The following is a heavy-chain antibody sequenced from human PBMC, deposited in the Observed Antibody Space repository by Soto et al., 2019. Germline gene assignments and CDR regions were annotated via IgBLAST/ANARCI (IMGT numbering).Heavy chain of an antibody. CDR1: GGSINNNDYY. CDR2: VYYSGST. J-gene: IGHJ2*01. V-gene: IGHV4-30-4*01. Sequence: QLQESGPGLVKPSQTLSLTCTVSGGSINNNDYYWSWIRQTPGKGLEWIGYVYYSGSTDYIPSLKSRLSMSIDKSKNQFTLKLNSVTAADTATYYCARMLYFYDKWYFDLWGRGTLVTVSS. CDR3: ARMLYFYDKWYFDL. D-gene: IGHD3-22*01.